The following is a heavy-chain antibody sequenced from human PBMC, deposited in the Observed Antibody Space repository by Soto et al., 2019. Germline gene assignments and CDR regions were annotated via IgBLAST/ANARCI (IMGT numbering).Heavy chain of an antibody. CDR1: GGTFSSHG. V-gene: IGHV1-69*06. Sequence: QVQLVQSGTVVQRRGSSVKVSCQASGGTFSSHGMAWVRQAPGQGLEWMGGIIPTFGTATYAPKFQGRATITAHKSTNTSYMERSNLRSEDTAVYYCASVRRAQSWESWCQGTVLTVSS. CDR3: ASVRRAQSWES. J-gene: IGHJ5*02. CDR2: IIPTFGTA. D-gene: IGHD1-26*01.